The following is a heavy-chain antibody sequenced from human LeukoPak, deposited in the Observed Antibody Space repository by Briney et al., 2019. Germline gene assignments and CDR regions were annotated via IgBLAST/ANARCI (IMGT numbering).Heavy chain of an antibody. CDR2: ISYDGSNK. J-gene: IGHJ5*02. CDR1: GFTFSSYG. CDR3: AKKSAEWFDP. D-gene: IGHD1-14*01. V-gene: IGHV3-30*18. Sequence: GGPRRLSCAASGFTFSSYGMHWVRQAPGKGLEWVAVISYDGSNKYYADSVKGRFTISRDNSKNTLYLQMNSLRAEDTAVYYCAKKSAEWFDPWGQGTLVTVSS.